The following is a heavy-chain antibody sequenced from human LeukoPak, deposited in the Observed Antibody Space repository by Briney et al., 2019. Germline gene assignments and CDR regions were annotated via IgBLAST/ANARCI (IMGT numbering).Heavy chain of an antibody. CDR3: ARVDPSNMDV. D-gene: IGHD2-2*01. Sequence: PSETLSLTCTVSGGSISSGGYYWSWIRQPPGKGLEWIGYIYHSGSTYYNPSLKSRVTISVDTSKNQFSLKLSSVTAADTAVYYCARVDPSNMDVWGKGTTVTVSS. V-gene: IGHV4-30-2*01. CDR1: GGSISSGGYY. CDR2: IYHSGST. J-gene: IGHJ6*03.